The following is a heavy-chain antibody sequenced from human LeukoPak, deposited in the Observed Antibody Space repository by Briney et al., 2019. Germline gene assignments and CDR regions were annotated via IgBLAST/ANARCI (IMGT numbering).Heavy chain of an antibody. J-gene: IGHJ4*02. D-gene: IGHD3-9*01. CDR3: ARGHYDVLAASYKWTPDY. CDR2: ITSGGDYI. V-gene: IGHV3-21*01. CDR1: GFTFNTFN. Sequence: PGGSLRLSCAASGFTFNTFNMNWVRQAPGKGLEWVSSITSGGDYIYYADSVKGRFTTSRDNATNSLSLQLSSLRVEDTAVYYCARGHYDVLAASYKWTPDYWGQGTLVTVSS.